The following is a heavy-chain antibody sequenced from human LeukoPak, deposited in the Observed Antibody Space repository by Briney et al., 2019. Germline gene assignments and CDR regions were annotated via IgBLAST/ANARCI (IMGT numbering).Heavy chain of an antibody. V-gene: IGHV3-7*01. D-gene: IGHD3-22*01. CDR3: ARVITGYYYDSSGYYGDY. Sequence: GGSLRLSCAASGFAFSSYWMSWVRQAPGKGLEWVANIKQDGSEKYYVDSVKGRFTISRDNAKNSLYLQMNSLRAEDTAVYYCARVITGYYYDSSGYYGDYWGQGTLVTVSS. CDR2: IKQDGSEK. CDR1: GFAFSSYW. J-gene: IGHJ4*02.